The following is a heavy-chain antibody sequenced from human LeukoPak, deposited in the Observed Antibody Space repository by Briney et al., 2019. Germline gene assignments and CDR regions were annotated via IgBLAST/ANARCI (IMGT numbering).Heavy chain of an antibody. D-gene: IGHD4/OR15-4a*01. CDR3: ARQAGAYSQPYDY. J-gene: IGHJ4*02. V-gene: IGHV3-53*01. Sequence: GGSLRLSCTVSGFTVSSNSMSWVRQAPGKGLEWVSFIYSDNTHYSDYVKGRFTISRDNSKNTLYLQMNSLRAEDTAVYYCARQAGAYSQPYDYWVQGTLVTVSS. CDR2: IYSDNT. CDR1: GFTVSSNS.